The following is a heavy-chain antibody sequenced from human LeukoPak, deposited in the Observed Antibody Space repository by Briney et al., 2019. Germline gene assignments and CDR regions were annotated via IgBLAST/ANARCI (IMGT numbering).Heavy chain of an antibody. CDR3: ARGGDGMDV. CDR1: GFTFSSHW. D-gene: IGHD3-16*01. CDR2: INGDGGAT. J-gene: IGHJ6*02. V-gene: IGHV3-74*01. Sequence: LTGGSLRLSCAASGFTFSSHWMHWVRQDPGKGPVWVSLINGDGGATRYADFVEGRFTISRDNAKNTLYLEMSSPRVEDTAVYHCARGGDGMDVWGQGTTVTVSS.